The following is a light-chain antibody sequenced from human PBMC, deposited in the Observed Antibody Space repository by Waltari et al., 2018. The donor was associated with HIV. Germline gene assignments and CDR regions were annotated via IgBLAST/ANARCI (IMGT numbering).Light chain of an antibody. CDR2: SAS. J-gene: IGKJ2*01. CDR1: EDISSY. Sequence: DIQLTQSPSFLSASVGARITITCRTNEDISSYVAWYQQKPGKAPNLLIKSASVLHSGVSSRFSGSGSGTEFTLTISGLQPEDVATYYCQQLNDYPPSFGQGTRLEIK. CDR3: QQLNDYPPS. V-gene: IGKV1-9*01.